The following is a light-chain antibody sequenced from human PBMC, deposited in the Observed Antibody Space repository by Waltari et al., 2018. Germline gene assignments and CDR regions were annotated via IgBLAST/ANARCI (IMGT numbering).Light chain of an antibody. J-gene: IGLJ1*01. CDR3: LVWDGYSYI. V-gene: IGLV3-1*01. CDR1: KLEDKY. CDR2: DDN. Sequence: YELSQPASVSATPGQTVNIACSGDKLEDKYISWYQQKADQSPILVIYDDNKRPSGISDRFTGSNSGDTGTLTISGTQSLDEADYFCLVWDGYSYIFGPGTRLTVL.